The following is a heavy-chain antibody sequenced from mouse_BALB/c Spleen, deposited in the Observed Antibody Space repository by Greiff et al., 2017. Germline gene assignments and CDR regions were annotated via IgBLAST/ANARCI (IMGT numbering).Heavy chain of an antibody. J-gene: IGHJ1*01. CDR2: ISSGSSTI. V-gene: IGHV5-17*02. Sequence: EVQLVESGGGLVQPGGSRKLSCAASGFTFSSFGMHWVRQAPEKGLEWVAYISSGSSTIYYADTVKGRFTISRDNPKNTLFLQMTSLRSEDTAMYYCARKGENGYWYFDVWGAGTTVTVSS. CDR1: GFTFSSFG. CDR3: ARKGENGYWYFDV.